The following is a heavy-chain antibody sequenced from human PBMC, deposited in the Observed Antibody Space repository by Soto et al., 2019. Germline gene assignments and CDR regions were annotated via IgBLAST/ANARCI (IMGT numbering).Heavy chain of an antibody. Sequence: QVQLVQSGAEVKKPGSSLKVSCKASGGTFSSSAFSWVRQAPGQGLEWMGGIMPIFRTADYAQKFQGRVTISADESTSTAYMELSSLRSEDTGVYYCAGDKDRQHLGGNHYYIMDVWGQGTTVTVSS. CDR1: GGTFSSSA. D-gene: IGHD1-1*01. J-gene: IGHJ6*02. CDR2: IMPIFRTA. V-gene: IGHV1-69*12. CDR3: AGDKDRQHLGGNHYYIMDV.